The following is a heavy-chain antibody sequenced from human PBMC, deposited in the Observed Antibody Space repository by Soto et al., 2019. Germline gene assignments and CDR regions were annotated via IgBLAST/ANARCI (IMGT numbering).Heavy chain of an antibody. CDR2: ISAYNGHT. D-gene: IGHD6-19*01. V-gene: IGHV1-18*01. Sequence: QVQLVQSGAEVKKPGATVTVSCKDSGYTFTSYGISWVRQAPGQRRAWRGWISAYNGHTNYAQKLQGRGTMTTDTTTSTAYMERRSLRSDDTAVYYCARDGCGQAPFDPWGQGTLVTVSS. J-gene: IGHJ5*02. CDR1: GYTFTSYG. CDR3: ARDGCGQAPFDP.